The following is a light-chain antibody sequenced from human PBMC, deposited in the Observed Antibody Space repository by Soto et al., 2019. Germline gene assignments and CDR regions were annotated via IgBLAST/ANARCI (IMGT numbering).Light chain of an antibody. CDR2: EVN. V-gene: IGLV2-18*02. CDR1: SSDVGSYNR. J-gene: IGLJ1*01. Sequence: QSVLTQPPSVSGSPGQSVAISCTGTSSDVGSYNRVSWYQQSPGTAPKLIIYEVNNRPSGVPDRFSGSKSGNTASLTISGLQAEDEADYYCSSYTSSSTYVFGPGTKVTVL. CDR3: SSYTSSSTYV.